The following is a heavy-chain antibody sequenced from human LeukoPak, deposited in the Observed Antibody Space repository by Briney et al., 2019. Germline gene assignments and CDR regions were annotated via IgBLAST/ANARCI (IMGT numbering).Heavy chain of an antibody. V-gene: IGHV3-23*01. Sequence: GGSLRLSCAASGFTFSSYAMSWVRQAPGKGLEWVSGISGSGDNTYYADSVKGRFTISRDNSKNTLYVQVNSLGTEDTAAYYCAKGGYYDSSGSSYFDYWGQGTLVTVSS. CDR2: ISGSGDNT. D-gene: IGHD3-22*01. CDR1: GFTFSSYA. CDR3: AKGGYYDSSGSSYFDY. J-gene: IGHJ4*02.